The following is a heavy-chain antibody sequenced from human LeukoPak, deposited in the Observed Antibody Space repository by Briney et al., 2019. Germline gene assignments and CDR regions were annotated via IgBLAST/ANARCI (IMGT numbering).Heavy chain of an antibody. J-gene: IGHJ4*02. CDR3: ARTGYSSSWLRS. V-gene: IGHV4-39*07. CDR2: IYYDGSA. D-gene: IGHD6-13*01. Sequence: SETLSLTCTVSGGSIGSSTYYWGWIRQPPGKGLEWIGSIYYDGSAYYNPSLKSRVTISVDTSKNQFSLKLSSVTAADTAVYYCARTGYSSSWLRSWGQGTLVTVSS. CDR1: GGSIGSSTYY.